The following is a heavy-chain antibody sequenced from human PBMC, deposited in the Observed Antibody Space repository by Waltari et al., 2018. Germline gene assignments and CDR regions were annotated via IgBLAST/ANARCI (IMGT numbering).Heavy chain of an antibody. CDR3: AKEGSIAAAGTREVEYYFDY. J-gene: IGHJ4*02. V-gene: IGHV3-23*01. CDR2: ISGSGGST. D-gene: IGHD6-13*01. Sequence: EVQLLESGGGLVQPGGSLRLSCAASGFTFSSYAMSWVRQAPGKGLEWVSAISGSGGSTYYGGAVKGRFTIFREKSKNTLYLQMNSLRAEDTAVYYCAKEGSIAAAGTREVEYYFDYWGQGTLVTVSS. CDR1: GFTFSSYA.